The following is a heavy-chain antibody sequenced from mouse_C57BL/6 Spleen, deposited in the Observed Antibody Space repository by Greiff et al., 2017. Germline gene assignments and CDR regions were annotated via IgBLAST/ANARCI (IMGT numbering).Heavy chain of an antibody. J-gene: IGHJ4*01. V-gene: IGHV5-17*01. Sequence: EVKLMESGGGLVQPGGSLKLSCAASGFTFSDYGMHWVRQAPEKGLEWVAYISSGSSTIYYADKVKGRFTISRDNTKNTLFLQMTRLRSEDTAMYYVARWELDGPYAMDYWGQGTSVTVSS. CDR2: ISSGSSTI. D-gene: IGHD2-3*01. CDR3: ARWELDGPYAMDY. CDR1: GFTFSDYG.